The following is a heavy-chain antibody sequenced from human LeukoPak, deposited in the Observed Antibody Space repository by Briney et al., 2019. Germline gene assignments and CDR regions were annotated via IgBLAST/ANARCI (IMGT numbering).Heavy chain of an antibody. CDR1: GGSIKSYY. Sequence: PSETLSLTCTVSGGSIKSYYWSWIRQPPGKGLEWIGYIYYTGSTNYNPSLKSRVTISVDTSKNQFSLKLSSVTAADTAVYYCARRGRGSIFQSDAFDIWGQGTMVTVSS. CDR3: ARRGRGSIFQSDAFDI. CDR2: IYYTGST. V-gene: IGHV4-59*08. D-gene: IGHD6-13*01. J-gene: IGHJ3*02.